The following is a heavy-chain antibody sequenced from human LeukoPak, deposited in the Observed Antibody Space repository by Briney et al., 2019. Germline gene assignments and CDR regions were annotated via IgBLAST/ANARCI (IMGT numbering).Heavy chain of an antibody. D-gene: IGHD3-3*01. CDR2: IYYSGST. J-gene: IGHJ6*02. V-gene: IGHV4-30-4*01. CDR1: GGSISSGDYY. Sequence: SQTLSLTCTVSGGSISSGDYYWSWLRQPPGQGLEWIRYIYYSGSTYYNPSLKSRVTISVDTSKNQFSLKLSSVTAADTAVYYCARSNYYDFWSGYGMDVWGQGTTVTVSS. CDR3: ARSNYYDFWSGYGMDV.